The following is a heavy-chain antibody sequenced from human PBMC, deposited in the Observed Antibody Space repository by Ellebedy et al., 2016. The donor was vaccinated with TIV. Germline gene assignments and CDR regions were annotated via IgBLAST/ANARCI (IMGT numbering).Heavy chain of an antibody. J-gene: IGHJ4*02. Sequence: AASVKVSCKASGYTFTSYAMHWVRQAPGQRLEWMGWINAGNGNTKYSQKFQGRVTITRDTSTSTVYMELSRLRSEDTAVYYCARARSSGWLHTPDYWGQGLLVTVSS. D-gene: IGHD6-19*01. CDR2: INAGNGNT. CDR3: ARARSSGWLHTPDY. CDR1: GYTFTSYA. V-gene: IGHV1-3*01.